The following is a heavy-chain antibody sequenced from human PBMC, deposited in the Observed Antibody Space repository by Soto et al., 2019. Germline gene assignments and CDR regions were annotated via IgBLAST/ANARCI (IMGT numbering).Heavy chain of an antibody. CDR1: GGTFSSYA. V-gene: IGHV1-69*06. Sequence: QVQLVQSGAEVKKPGSSVKVSCKASGGTFSSYAISWVRQAPGQGLEWMGGISPIFGTANYAQKFQGRVTITADKSTSTAYMELSSLRSEDTAVYYCARAGQGGRQQLVPFDYWGQGTLVTVSS. D-gene: IGHD6-13*01. CDR2: ISPIFGTA. CDR3: ARAGQGGRQQLVPFDY. J-gene: IGHJ4*02.